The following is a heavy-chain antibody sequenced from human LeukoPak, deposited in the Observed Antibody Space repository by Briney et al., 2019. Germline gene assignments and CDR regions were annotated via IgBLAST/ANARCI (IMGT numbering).Heavy chain of an antibody. Sequence: PGGSLRLSCAASGFTFSTYWMNWYRQAPGKGLEWVGNINQDASEINYVDSVRGRFTISRDNPKNSLHLQMNSLRAEDTAVYYCATDRDNSDWQKRFDSWGQGALVTVSS. CDR2: INQDASEI. J-gene: IGHJ4*02. D-gene: IGHD2-21*02. CDR1: GFTFSTYW. V-gene: IGHV3-7*01. CDR3: ATDRDNSDWQKRFDS.